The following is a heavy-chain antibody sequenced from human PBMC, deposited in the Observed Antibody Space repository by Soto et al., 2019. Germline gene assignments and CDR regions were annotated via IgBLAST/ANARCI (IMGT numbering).Heavy chain of an antibody. V-gene: IGHV4-31*03. CDR3: ARKSSGYADYYFDY. J-gene: IGHJ4*02. CDR2: IYYSGST. CDR1: GGSISSGGYY. D-gene: IGHD5-12*01. Sequence: PSETLSLTCTVSGGSISSGGYYWSWIRQHPGKGLEWIGYIYYSGSTYYNPSLKSRVTISVDTSKNQFSLKLSSVTAADTAVYYCARKSSGYADYYFDYWGQGTLVTVSS.